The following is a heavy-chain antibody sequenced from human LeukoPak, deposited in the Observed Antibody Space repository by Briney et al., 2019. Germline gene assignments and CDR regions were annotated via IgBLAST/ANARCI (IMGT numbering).Heavy chain of an antibody. CDR1: GFTFSSYA. J-gene: IGHJ4*02. V-gene: IGHV3-23*01. CDR3: AKAFLVGATRDADGDY. CDR2: ISGSGGST. Sequence: TGGSLRLSCAASGFTFSSYAMSWVRQAPGKGLEWVSAISGSGGSTYYADSVKGRFTISRDNSKNTLYLQMNSLRAEDTAVYYCAKAFLVGATRDADGDYWGQGTLVTVSS. D-gene: IGHD1-26*01.